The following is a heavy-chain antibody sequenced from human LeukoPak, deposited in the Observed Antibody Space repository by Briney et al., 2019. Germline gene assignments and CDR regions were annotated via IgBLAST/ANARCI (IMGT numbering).Heavy chain of an antibody. CDR1: GGSISRSNYY. Sequence: SETLSLTCTVSGGSISRSNYYWGWIRQPPGKGLEWIGSLYYSGSTYYNPSLKSRVTISVDTSKNQFSLRLSSVTAADTAVYYCARNYGDYIFDYWGQGTLVTVSS. V-gene: IGHV4-39*01. CDR2: LYYSGST. J-gene: IGHJ4*02. CDR3: ARNYGDYIFDY. D-gene: IGHD4-17*01.